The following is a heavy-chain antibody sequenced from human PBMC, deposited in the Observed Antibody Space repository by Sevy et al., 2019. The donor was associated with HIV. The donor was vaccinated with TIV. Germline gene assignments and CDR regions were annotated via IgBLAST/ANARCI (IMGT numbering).Heavy chain of an antibody. D-gene: IGHD5-12*01. J-gene: IGHJ1*01. CDR1: GFTFSTYW. CDR2: IKEDGSAK. Sequence: GGSLRLSCAASGFTFSTYWMTWVRQAPGQGLEWVANIKEDGSAKYYVDSLKGRFTISRDNAKNSLYLQVNNLRAEDTAVYYCARDSPGYGGYAHWGQWTLVTVSS. V-gene: IGHV3-7*01. CDR3: ARDSPGYGGYAH.